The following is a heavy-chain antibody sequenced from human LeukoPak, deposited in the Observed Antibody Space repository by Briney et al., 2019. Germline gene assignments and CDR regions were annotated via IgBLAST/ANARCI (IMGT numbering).Heavy chain of an antibody. CDR2: INPSGGST. Sequence: ASVKVSCKASGYIFSSYYMHWVRQAPGQGLEWMGIINPSGGSTSYAQKFQGRVTMTRDTSTSTVYMELSSLRSEDTAVYYCARDFPISGSYYGGLGYWGQGTLVTVSS. V-gene: IGHV1-46*01. CDR1: GYIFSSYY. J-gene: IGHJ4*02. D-gene: IGHD1-26*01. CDR3: ARDFPISGSYYGGLGY.